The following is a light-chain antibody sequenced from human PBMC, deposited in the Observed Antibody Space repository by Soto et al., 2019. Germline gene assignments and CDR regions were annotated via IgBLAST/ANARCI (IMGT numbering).Light chain of an antibody. V-gene: IGKV3-11*01. J-gene: IGKJ1*01. Sequence: EIVLTPSPATLSLSPGERATLSCRASQSVSSYLAWYQQKAGQAPRLLIYDASNRATGIPARFSGSVSGTDFTLTISRLKPEEFAVYYCQQRSSWPRTFGLGTKVEI. CDR2: DAS. CDR1: QSVSSY. CDR3: QQRSSWPRT.